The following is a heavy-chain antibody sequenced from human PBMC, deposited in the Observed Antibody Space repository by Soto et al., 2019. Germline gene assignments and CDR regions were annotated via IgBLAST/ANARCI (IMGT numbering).Heavy chain of an antibody. D-gene: IGHD3-9*01. J-gene: IGHJ5*02. CDR3: TRLLTPYDTPGPSWFGP. CDR1: GYTFTDYY. CDR2: IHPNSGGT. V-gene: IGHV1-2*02. Sequence: GASVKVSCKASGYTFTDYYMHWVRQSPGQGLEWMGWIHPNSGGTKFPQKFQGRVIMTRDTSISTAYMELSASDTALYYCTRLLTPYDTPGPSWFGPWGQGTLVTVSS.